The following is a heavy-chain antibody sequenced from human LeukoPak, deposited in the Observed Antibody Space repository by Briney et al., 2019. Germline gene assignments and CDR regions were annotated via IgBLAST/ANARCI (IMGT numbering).Heavy chain of an antibody. CDR1: GYNFTNFW. CDR2: IYPGDSDT. J-gene: IGHJ4*02. CDR3: ARLNQQYYFDY. Sequence: GESLKISCKGSGYNFTNFWIGWVRQMPGKGLEWMGIIYPGDSDTRYSPSFQGQVTISADKSISTAYLQWSSLKASDTAMYYCARLNQQYYFDYWGQGTLVTVSS. D-gene: IGHD6-13*01. V-gene: IGHV5-51*01.